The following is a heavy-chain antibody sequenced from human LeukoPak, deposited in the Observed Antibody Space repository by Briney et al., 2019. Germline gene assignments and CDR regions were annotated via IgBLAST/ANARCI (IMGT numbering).Heavy chain of an antibody. Sequence: GGSLRLSCAASGFTFSSYSMNWVRQAPRKGLEWVSSISSSSSYIYYADSVKGRFTISRDNAKNSLYLQMNSLRAEDTAVYYCARALYYYDSSGYYGYWGQGTLVTVSS. V-gene: IGHV3-21*01. J-gene: IGHJ4*02. CDR3: ARALYYYDSSGYYGY. CDR1: GFTFSSYS. D-gene: IGHD3-22*01. CDR2: ISSSSSYI.